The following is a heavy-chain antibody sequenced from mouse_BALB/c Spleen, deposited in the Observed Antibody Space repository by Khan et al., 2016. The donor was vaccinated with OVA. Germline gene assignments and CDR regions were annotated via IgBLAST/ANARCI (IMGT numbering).Heavy chain of an antibody. V-gene: IGHV3-2*02. Sequence: EVELVESGPGLVKPSQSLSLTCTVTGYSITSDYAWNWIRQFPGNKLEWMGYISSTGSTRYNPSLKSRISFTRDTSKNQFFLQLKSVTTEDTATYYCARSLYYSYGYALDCWGRGTSVTVSS. J-gene: IGHJ4*01. CDR2: ISSTGST. CDR3: ARSLYYSYGYALDC. D-gene: IGHD2-14*01. CDR1: GYSITSDYA.